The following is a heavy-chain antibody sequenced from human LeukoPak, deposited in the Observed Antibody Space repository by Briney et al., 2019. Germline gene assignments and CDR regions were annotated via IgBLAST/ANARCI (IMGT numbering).Heavy chain of an antibody. CDR3: ARDSDGPGY. CDR1: GFTFSSYS. D-gene: IGHD5-24*01. CDR2: ISSSSSTI. V-gene: IGHV3-48*04. Sequence: PGGSLRLSCAASGFTFSSYSMNWVRQAPGKGLEWVSYISSSSSTIYYADSVKGRFTISRDNAKNSLYLQMNSLRAEDTAVYYCARDSDGPGYWGQGTLVTVSS. J-gene: IGHJ4*02.